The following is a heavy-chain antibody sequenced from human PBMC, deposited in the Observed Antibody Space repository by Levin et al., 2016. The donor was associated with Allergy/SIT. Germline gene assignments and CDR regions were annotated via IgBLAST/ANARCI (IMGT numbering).Heavy chain of an antibody. J-gene: IGHJ4*02. CDR3: AKDGGPHFDY. V-gene: IGHV3-30*18. Sequence: GESLKISCAASGFTFSSYGMHWVRQAPGKGLEWVAVISYDGSNKYYADSVKGRFTISRDNSKNTLYLQMNSLRAEDTAVYYCAKDGGPHFDYWGQGTLVTVSS. D-gene: IGHD2-15*01. CDR1: GFTFSSYG. CDR2: ISYDGSNK.